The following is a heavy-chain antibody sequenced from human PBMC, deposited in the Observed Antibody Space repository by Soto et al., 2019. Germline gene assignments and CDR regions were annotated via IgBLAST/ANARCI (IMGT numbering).Heavy chain of an antibody. V-gene: IGHV3-72*01. D-gene: IGHD2-8*01. CDR1: GFTFSDHY. CDR3: ARLMGTAFDL. J-gene: IGHJ4*02. Sequence: PGGSLRLSCAASGFTFSDHYMDWVRQAPGKGLEWVGRARNKVNGYITSHAASVKGRFAISRDDSKSPLYLQMNSLKAEDTAVYFCARLMGTAFDLWGQGTLVTVSS. CDR2: ARNKVNGYIT.